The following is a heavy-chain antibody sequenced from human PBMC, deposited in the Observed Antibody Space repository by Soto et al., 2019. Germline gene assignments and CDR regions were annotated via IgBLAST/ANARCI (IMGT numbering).Heavy chain of an antibody. CDR2: IYYSGST. J-gene: IGHJ3*02. V-gene: IGHV4-59*01. CDR3: ARVRYSYGSVNDAFDI. Sequence: SETLSLTCTVSGGSISSYYWSWIRQPPGKGLEWIGYIYYSGSTNYNPSLKSRVTISVDTSKNQFSLKLSSVTAADTAVYYCARVRYSYGSVNDAFDIWGQGTMVTVSS. CDR1: GGSISSYY. D-gene: IGHD5-18*01.